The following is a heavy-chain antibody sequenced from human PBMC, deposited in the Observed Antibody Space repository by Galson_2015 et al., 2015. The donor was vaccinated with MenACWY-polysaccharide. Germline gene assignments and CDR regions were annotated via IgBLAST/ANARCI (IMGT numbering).Heavy chain of an antibody. J-gene: IGHJ5*02. CDR3: AKDSTDFWSVAGRFDH. Sequence: SLRLSCAASGFTFTSYAMSWVRQAPGKGLEWVSAIRSSGTNTYYADSVKSRFTISRDNSKNTLYLQMNSLRAEDTAVDYCAKDSTDFWSVAGRFDHWGQGTLVTVSS. CDR2: IRSSGTNT. D-gene: IGHD3-3*01. CDR1: GFTFTSYA. V-gene: IGHV3-23*01.